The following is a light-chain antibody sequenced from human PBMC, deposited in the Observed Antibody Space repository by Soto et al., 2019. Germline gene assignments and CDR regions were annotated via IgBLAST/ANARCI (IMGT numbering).Light chain of an antibody. CDR3: QSYDSDFVV. CDR1: SGSIANNY. J-gene: IGLJ2*01. Sequence: NFMLTQPHSVSESPGKTLSISCTRSSGSIANNYVQWYQQRPGSAPTTVIYENNQSLSGVPDRFSGSTDGSSNSASLTISGLQTEDEADYYCQSYDSDFVVCGGGTKLTVL. V-gene: IGLV6-57*04. CDR2: ENN.